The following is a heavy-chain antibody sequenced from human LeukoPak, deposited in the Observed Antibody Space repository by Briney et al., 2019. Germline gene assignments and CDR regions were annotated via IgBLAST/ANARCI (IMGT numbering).Heavy chain of an antibody. V-gene: IGHV4-39*07. Sequence: ASETLSLTCTVSGGSISSSSYYWGWIRQPPGKGLEWIGSIYYSGSTNYNPSLKSRVTISVDTSKNQFSLKLSSVTAADTAVYYCARVGWDPNDYWGQGTLVTVSS. D-gene: IGHD1-26*01. CDR3: ARVGWDPNDY. J-gene: IGHJ4*02. CDR1: GGSISSSSYY. CDR2: IYYSGST.